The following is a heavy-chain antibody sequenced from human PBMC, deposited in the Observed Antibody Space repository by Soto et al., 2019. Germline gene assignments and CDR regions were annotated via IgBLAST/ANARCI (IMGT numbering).Heavy chain of an antibody. CDR2: IYYSGST. CDR3: ARERGYSGEGDYFDY. D-gene: IGHD5-12*01. V-gene: IGHV4-31*03. Sequence: SETLSLTCTVSGGSISSGGYYWSWIRQHPGKGLEWIGYIYYSGSTYYNPSLKSRVTISVDTSKNQFSLKLSSVTAADTAVYYCARERGYSGEGDYFDYWGQGTLVTVSS. J-gene: IGHJ4*02. CDR1: GGSISSGGYY.